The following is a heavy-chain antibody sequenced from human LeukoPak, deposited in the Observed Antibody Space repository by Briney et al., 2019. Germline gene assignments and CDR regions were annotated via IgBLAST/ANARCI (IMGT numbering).Heavy chain of an antibody. J-gene: IGHJ4*02. Sequence: PSETLSLTCTVSGGSISSSSYYWGWIRQPPGKGLEWIGGVYYSGSTYYNSSLLSRITISVDTSKNQFSLKLTSVTAADTAVYYCASDRSGLSFCFWGQGTLVTVSS. CDR2: VYYSGST. V-gene: IGHV4-39*01. CDR3: ASDRSGLSFCF. CDR1: GGSISSSSYY. D-gene: IGHD3-22*01.